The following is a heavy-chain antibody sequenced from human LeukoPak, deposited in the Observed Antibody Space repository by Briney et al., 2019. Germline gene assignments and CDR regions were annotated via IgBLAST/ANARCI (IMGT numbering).Heavy chain of an antibody. CDR2: INHSGST. CDR1: GGSISSYY. CDR3: ARGGPMIVVTTTRSFDY. Sequence: PSETLSLTCTVSGGSISSYYWSWIRQPTGKGLEWIGEINHSGSTNYNPSLKSRVTISVDTSKNQFSLKLSSVTAADTAVYYCARGGPMIVVTTTRSFDYWGQGTLVTVSS. J-gene: IGHJ4*02. V-gene: IGHV4-34*01. D-gene: IGHD3-22*01.